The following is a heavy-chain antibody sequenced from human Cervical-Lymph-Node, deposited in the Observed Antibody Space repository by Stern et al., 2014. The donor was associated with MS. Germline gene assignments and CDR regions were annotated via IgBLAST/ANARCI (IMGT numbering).Heavy chain of an antibody. Sequence: VQLQESGPGLVKPSQTLSLTCTVSGGSISSGGYYWSWIRPHPGKGLEWIGYIYYSGSTYYNPSLDSRVTLSGDTTKHQFLLKLSSVTAADTAVYYCARDHGGPAFDIWGQGTMVTVSS. CDR3: ARDHGGPAFDI. CDR2: IYYSGST. J-gene: IGHJ3*02. V-gene: IGHV4-31*03. CDR1: GGSISSGGYY.